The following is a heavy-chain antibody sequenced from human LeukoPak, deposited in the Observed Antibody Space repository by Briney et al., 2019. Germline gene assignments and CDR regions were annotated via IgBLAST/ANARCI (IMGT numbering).Heavy chain of an antibody. D-gene: IGHD1-26*01. CDR1: GFTVSSNY. CDR2: IYSGGST. CDR3: ANRRSGSSSNF. J-gene: IGHJ4*02. V-gene: IGHV3-66*01. Sequence: GGSLRLSCAASGFTVSSNYMSWVRQAPGKGLEWVSVIYSGGSTYYADSVKGRFTISRDNSKNTLYLQMNSLRGEDTAVYYCANRRSGSSSNFWGQGTLVTVSS.